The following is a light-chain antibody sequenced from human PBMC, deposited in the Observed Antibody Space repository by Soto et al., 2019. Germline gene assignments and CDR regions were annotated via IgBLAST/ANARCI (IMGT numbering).Light chain of an antibody. CDR2: GAS. CDR1: QSVSSSY. V-gene: IGKV3-20*01. J-gene: IGKJ2*01. Sequence: EIVLTQSPGTLSLYPGERPTLSCRASQSVSSSYLAWYQQKPGQAPRLLIYGASSRATGIPDRFSGSGSGTDFTLTSSRLEPEDFAVYYCQQYGSAPYTFGQGNKLEIK. CDR3: QQYGSAPYT.